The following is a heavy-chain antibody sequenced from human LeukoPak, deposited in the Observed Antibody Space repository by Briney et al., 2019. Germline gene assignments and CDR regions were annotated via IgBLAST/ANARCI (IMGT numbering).Heavy chain of an antibody. CDR2: ISGSGGST. CDR3: AKGPYSGYRDNWFDP. Sequence: GGSLRLSCAASGFTFSSYAMSWARQAPGKGLEWVSAISGSGGSTYYADSVKGRFTISRDNSKNTLYLQMNSLRAEDTAVYYCAKGPYSGYRDNWFDPWGQGTLVTVSS. V-gene: IGHV3-23*01. J-gene: IGHJ5*02. D-gene: IGHD5-12*01. CDR1: GFTFSSYA.